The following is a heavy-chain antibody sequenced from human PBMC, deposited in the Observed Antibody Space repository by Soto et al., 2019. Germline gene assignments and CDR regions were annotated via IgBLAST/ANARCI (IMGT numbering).Heavy chain of an antibody. D-gene: IGHD3-3*01. CDR2: ISGSGGST. Sequence: PGGSLRLSCAASGFTFSSYAMSWVRQAPGKGLEWVSAISGSGGSTYYADSVKGRFTISRDNSKNTPYLQMNSLRAEDTAVYYCAKYGAYDFWSGFPSSYYYYMDVRGKGTTVTVSS. V-gene: IGHV3-23*01. J-gene: IGHJ6*03. CDR3: AKYGAYDFWSGFPSSYYYYMDV. CDR1: GFTFSSYA.